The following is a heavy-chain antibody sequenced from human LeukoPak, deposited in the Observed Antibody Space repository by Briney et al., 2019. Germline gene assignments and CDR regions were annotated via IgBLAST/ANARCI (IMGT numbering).Heavy chain of an antibody. CDR3: ARVLRYCSGGNCYSGGLGYMDV. CDR1: GFTFSDYN. CDR2: ISRSGSTK. J-gene: IGHJ6*03. D-gene: IGHD2-15*01. Sequence: GGSLRLSCAASGFTFSDYNMRWIRQAPGKGLEWVSSISRSGSTKYYADSVKGRLTISRDNAKNSLFLQMNSLRAEDTAVYYCARVLRYCSGGNCYSGGLGYMDVWGKGTTVTISS. V-gene: IGHV3-11*01.